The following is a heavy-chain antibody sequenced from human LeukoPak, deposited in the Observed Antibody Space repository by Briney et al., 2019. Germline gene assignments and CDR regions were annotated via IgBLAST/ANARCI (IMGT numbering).Heavy chain of an antibody. D-gene: IGHD3-22*01. CDR1: GGSISSGSYC. Sequence: SQTLSLTCTVSGGSISSGSYCWSWIRQPAGKGLEWIGRICTSGSTNYNPSLKSRVTISVDTSKTQFSLKLSSVTAAATAVYYCASEAPYYYDSSGYFDYWGQGTLVTVSS. CDR2: ICTSGST. V-gene: IGHV4-61*02. J-gene: IGHJ4*02. CDR3: ASEAPYYYDSSGYFDY.